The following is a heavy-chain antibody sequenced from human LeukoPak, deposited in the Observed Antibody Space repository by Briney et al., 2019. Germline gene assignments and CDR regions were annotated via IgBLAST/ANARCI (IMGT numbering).Heavy chain of an antibody. CDR3: ARHSSSPGGFDY. D-gene: IGHD6-13*01. CDR1: GYTFTGYY. Sequence: EASVKVSCKASGYTFTGYYMHWVRQAPGQGLEWMGGIIPIFGTANYAQKFQGRVTITADESTSTAYMELSSLRSEDTAVYYCARHSSSPGGFDYWGQGTLVTVSS. V-gene: IGHV1-69*13. CDR2: IIPIFGTA. J-gene: IGHJ4*02.